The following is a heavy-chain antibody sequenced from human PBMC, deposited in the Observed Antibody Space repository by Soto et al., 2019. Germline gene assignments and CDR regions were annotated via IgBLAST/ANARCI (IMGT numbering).Heavy chain of an antibody. D-gene: IGHD2-8*01. J-gene: IGHJ4*01. CDR3: VSWVSAHFDY. V-gene: IGHV3-23*01. Sequence: PWGSLRRPCSACGFTFDSPYRHGMCWVRQSPGKGPEWVSTISSNGANRHYAESVKGRFTISKDASRNTVHLRMNSLRAEDTATYFCVSWVSAHFDYWDHGTPVTASS. CDR1: GFTFDSPYRHG. CDR2: ISSNGANR.